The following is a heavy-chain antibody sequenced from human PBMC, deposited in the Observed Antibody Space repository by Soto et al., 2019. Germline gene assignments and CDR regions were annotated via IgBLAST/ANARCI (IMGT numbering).Heavy chain of an antibody. V-gene: IGHV1-69*13. CDR2: VVPIYSTS. J-gene: IGHJ6*02. D-gene: IGHD4-17*01. CDR3: AKNSVTRARVDYYYGLDV. Sequence: RASVKVSCKTSGGTLSDYGISWVRQAPGHGLEWMGGVVPIYSTSNYAPKFHGRVTFTADDSTAYMELSSLKSEDTAVYYCAKNSVTRARVDYYYGLDVWGQGTTVTVS. CDR1: GGTLSDYG.